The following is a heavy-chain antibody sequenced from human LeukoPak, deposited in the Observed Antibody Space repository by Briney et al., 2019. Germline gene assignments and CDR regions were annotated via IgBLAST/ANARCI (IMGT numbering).Heavy chain of an antibody. D-gene: IGHD3-22*01. Sequence: QAGGSLRLSCAASGFPFSRYAMSWVRQAPGKGLEWVSAISGSGGSTFYADSVKGRFTIARDNSKNTLYLQMNSLRAEDTAVYYCAKAQDSSGSAYYSDYWGQGTLVTVSS. J-gene: IGHJ4*02. CDR2: ISGSGGST. V-gene: IGHV3-23*01. CDR3: AKAQDSSGSAYYSDY. CDR1: GFPFSRYA.